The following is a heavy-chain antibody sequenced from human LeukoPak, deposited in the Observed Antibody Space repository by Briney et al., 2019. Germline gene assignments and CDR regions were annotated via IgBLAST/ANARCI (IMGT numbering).Heavy chain of an antibody. Sequence: SETLSLTCAVSGGSFSGYYWSWIRQPPGKGLEWIGEINHSGSTNYNPSLKSRVTISVDTSKNQFSLKLSSVTAADTAVYYCARQAGSSGQYTRRPYYYYYMDVRGKGTTVTVSS. V-gene: IGHV4-34*01. CDR2: INHSGST. CDR1: GGSFSGYY. CDR3: ARQAGSSGQYTRRPYYYYYMDV. J-gene: IGHJ6*03. D-gene: IGHD3-22*01.